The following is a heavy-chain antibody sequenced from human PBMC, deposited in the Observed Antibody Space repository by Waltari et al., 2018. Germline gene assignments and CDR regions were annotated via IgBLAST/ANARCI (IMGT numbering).Heavy chain of an antibody. V-gene: IGHV3-20*04. CDR1: GFKFEDYG. Sequence: EVKVVESGGGVVRPGGTLRLSCEGSGFKFEDYGMTWVRQVPGKGVEWVSHSNWNGDTKGYAESVRGRFITSRDNAKSTLYLEMNSLRAEDTALYYCARALGDYALRPWGQGTLVIVSS. CDR3: ARALGDYALRP. J-gene: IGHJ5*02. CDR2: SNWNGDTK. D-gene: IGHD4-17*01.